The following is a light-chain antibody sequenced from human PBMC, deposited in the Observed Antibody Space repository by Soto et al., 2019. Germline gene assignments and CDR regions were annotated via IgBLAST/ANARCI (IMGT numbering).Light chain of an antibody. CDR1: SSDVGSYTL. V-gene: IGLV2-23*02. Sequence: QSALTQPASLSGSTGQSITISCTGTSSDVGSYTLFSWYQQHPGKAPKLMIYEVSKRPSGVSNRCSGSNSGNTASLTISGLHADEEADYYCCSYAGSSTYVFGSGTKLTVL. CDR2: EVS. CDR3: CSYAGSSTYV. J-gene: IGLJ1*01.